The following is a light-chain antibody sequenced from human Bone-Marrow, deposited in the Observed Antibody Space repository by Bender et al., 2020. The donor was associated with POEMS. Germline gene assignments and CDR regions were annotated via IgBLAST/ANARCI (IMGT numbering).Light chain of an antibody. J-gene: IGLJ1*01. Sequence: QSALSQPASVSGSPGQSITISCTGTSSDVGGYDYVSWYQQRPDKAPKLIISEVSKRPSGVPDRFSGSKSGSTASLTVSGLQAEDEADYYCNSYGGSNNFVFGAGTKVTV. CDR1: SSDVGGYDY. CDR2: EVS. V-gene: IGLV2-8*01. CDR3: NSYGGSNNFV.